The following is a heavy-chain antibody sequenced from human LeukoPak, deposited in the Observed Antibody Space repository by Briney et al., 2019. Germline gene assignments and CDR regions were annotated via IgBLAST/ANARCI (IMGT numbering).Heavy chain of an antibody. Sequence: GGSLRLSCAASGFTFSSYEMNWVRQAPGKGLEWVSYISSSGSTIYYADSVKGRFTISRENAKNSLYLQMNSLRAGDTAVYYCARSGILTGYGKDAFDIWGQGTMVTVSS. J-gene: IGHJ3*02. CDR2: ISSSGSTI. CDR3: ARSGILTGYGKDAFDI. CDR1: GFTFSSYE. D-gene: IGHD3-9*01. V-gene: IGHV3-48*03.